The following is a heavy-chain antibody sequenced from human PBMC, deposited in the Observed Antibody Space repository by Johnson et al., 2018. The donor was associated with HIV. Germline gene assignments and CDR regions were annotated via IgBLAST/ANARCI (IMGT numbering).Heavy chain of an antibody. V-gene: IGHV3-30-3*01. Sequence: QVQLVESGGGVVQPGRSLRLSCAASGFTFSSYAMHWVRQAPGKGLELVVVISYDGSNKYYADSVTGRFTIFRDNSKNTLYLQMNSLRAEDTAVYYCAREDGSGSYFYHAFDIWGQGTMVTVSS. J-gene: IGHJ3*02. CDR2: ISYDGSNK. CDR3: AREDGSGSYFYHAFDI. CDR1: GFTFSSYA. D-gene: IGHD3-10*01.